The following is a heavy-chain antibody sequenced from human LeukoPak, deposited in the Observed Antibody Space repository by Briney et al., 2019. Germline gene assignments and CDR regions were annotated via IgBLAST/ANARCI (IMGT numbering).Heavy chain of an antibody. D-gene: IGHD5-12*01. CDR2: ISYDGSNK. CDR1: GFTFSSYA. V-gene: IGHV3-30-3*01. Sequence: GGSLRLSCAASGFTFSSYAMHWVRQAPGKGLEWVAVISYDGSNKYYADSVKGRFTISRDNSKNTLYLQMNSLRAEDTAVYYCARDGDSGYDWPDYWGQGTLVTVSS. CDR3: ARDGDSGYDWPDY. J-gene: IGHJ4*02.